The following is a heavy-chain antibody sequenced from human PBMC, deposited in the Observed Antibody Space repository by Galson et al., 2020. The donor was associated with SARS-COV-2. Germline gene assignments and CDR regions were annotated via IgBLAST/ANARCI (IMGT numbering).Heavy chain of an antibody. CDR3: AREIRTWMSSWYFDL. D-gene: IGHD5-12*01. J-gene: IGHJ2*01. CDR2: INPNTGAT. V-gene: IGHV1-2*04. CDR1: GYAFTGYY. Sequence: ASVKVSCKASGYAFTGYYMHWVRQAPGQGLEWMGWINPNTGATNYAQKFQGWVTMTRDTSISTAYMELSRLRFDDTAVYYCAREIRTWMSSWYFDLWGRGTLVTVSS.